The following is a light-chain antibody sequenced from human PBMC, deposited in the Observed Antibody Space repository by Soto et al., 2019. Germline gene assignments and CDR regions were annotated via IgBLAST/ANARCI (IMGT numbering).Light chain of an antibody. J-gene: IGKJ1*01. CDR1: QGISSY. Sequence: AIRMTQSPSSFSASTGDRVTITCRASQGISSYLAWYQQKPGKAPKLLIYAASTLQSGVPSRFSGSGSETNFTLTISSLQPEDFATYSCQQSYSTTWTFGQGTKRDIK. V-gene: IGKV1-8*01. CDR2: AAS. CDR3: QQSYSTTWT.